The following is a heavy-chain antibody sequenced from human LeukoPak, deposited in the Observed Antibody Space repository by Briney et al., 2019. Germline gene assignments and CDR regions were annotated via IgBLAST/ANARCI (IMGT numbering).Heavy chain of an antibody. Sequence: GASVKVSCKASGYTFTSYGISWVRQAPGQGLEWMGWISAYNGNTNYAQKLQGRVTMTTDTSTSTAYMEPRSLRSDDTAVYYCARDLYYYDSSGSNQGYWGQGTLVTVSS. CDR1: GYTFTSYG. D-gene: IGHD3-22*01. CDR2: ISAYNGNT. V-gene: IGHV1-18*01. J-gene: IGHJ4*02. CDR3: ARDLYYYDSSGSNQGY.